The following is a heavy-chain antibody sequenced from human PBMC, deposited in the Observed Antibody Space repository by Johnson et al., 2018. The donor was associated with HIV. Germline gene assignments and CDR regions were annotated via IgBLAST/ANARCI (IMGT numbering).Heavy chain of an antibody. CDR3: ARDRYCSSTSCPDAFDI. Sequence: VQLVESGGGLVQPGGSLRLSCAASGFTFSSYWMSWVRQAPGKGLEWVANIKQDGSEKYYVDSVKGRFTISRDNAKNSLYLQMNSLRAEDTALYYCARDRYCSSTSCPDAFDIWGQGTMVTVSS. D-gene: IGHD2-2*01. V-gene: IGHV3-7*03. CDR1: GFTFSSYW. CDR2: IKQDGSEK. J-gene: IGHJ3*02.